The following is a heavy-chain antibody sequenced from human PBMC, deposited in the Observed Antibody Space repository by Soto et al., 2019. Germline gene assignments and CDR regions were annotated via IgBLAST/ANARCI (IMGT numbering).Heavy chain of an antibody. Sequence: QVQLQESGPGLVKPSGTLSLTCAVSGGSISSSNWWSWVRQPPGKGLEWIGEIYHSGSTNYNPSLESRVTISVDKSKNQFSLKLSSVTAADTAVYYCARSRVVRGVTPYWYFDLWGRGTLVTVSS. D-gene: IGHD3-10*01. J-gene: IGHJ2*01. CDR3: ARSRVVRGVTPYWYFDL. CDR1: GGSISSSNW. CDR2: IYHSGST. V-gene: IGHV4-4*02.